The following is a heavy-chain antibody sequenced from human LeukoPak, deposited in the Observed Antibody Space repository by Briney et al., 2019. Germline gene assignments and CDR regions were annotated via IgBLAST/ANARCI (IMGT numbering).Heavy chain of an antibody. CDR3: AGFFYDNSGDAFDI. Sequence: SVKVSCKASGDSFTFTSHAITWVRQAPGQGLEWMGGFIPIYGSANYAQKFQGRVTIISDEAMRTVYMELSSLRPEDSAVYYCAGFFYDNSGDAFDIWGQGTMVTVSS. J-gene: IGHJ3*02. V-gene: IGHV1-69*13. D-gene: IGHD3-22*01. CDR1: GDSFTFTSHA. CDR2: FIPIYGSA.